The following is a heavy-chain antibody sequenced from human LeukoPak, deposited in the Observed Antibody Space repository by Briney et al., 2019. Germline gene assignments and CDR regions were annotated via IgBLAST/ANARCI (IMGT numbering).Heavy chain of an antibody. J-gene: IGHJ4*02. CDR1: GFTFSSYS. V-gene: IGHV3-21*01. CDR3: ARDLMTYSSSSNPADY. CDR2: ISSSSYI. D-gene: IGHD6-6*01. Sequence: GGSLRLSCAASGFTFSSYSMNWVRQAPGKGLEWVSSISSSSYIYYADSVKGRFTISRDNAKNSLYLQMNSLRAEDTAVYYCARDLMTYSSSSNPADYWGQGTLVTVSS.